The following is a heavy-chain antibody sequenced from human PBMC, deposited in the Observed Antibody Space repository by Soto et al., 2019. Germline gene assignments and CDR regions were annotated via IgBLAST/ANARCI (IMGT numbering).Heavy chain of an antibody. Sequence: PSETLSLTCAVYGGSFSGYYWSWIRQPPGKGLKWIGEINHSGSTNYNPSLKSRVTISVDTSKNQFSLKLSSVTAADTAVYYCARTPHIVVVVAARLYNWFDPWGQGTLVTVSS. J-gene: IGHJ5*02. D-gene: IGHD2-15*01. CDR2: INHSGST. V-gene: IGHV4-34*01. CDR3: ARTPHIVVVVAARLYNWFDP. CDR1: GGSFSGYY.